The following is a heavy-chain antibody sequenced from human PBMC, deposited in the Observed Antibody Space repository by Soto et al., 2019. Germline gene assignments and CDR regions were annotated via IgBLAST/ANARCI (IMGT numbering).Heavy chain of an antibody. CDR3: VRSFDF. V-gene: IGHV3-74*01. CDR1: GFTLSSYW. D-gene: IGHD3-3*01. Sequence: GGSLRLCCGGSGFTLSSYWMHWVRQAPGKGLVWVSRVKSDGSSTNYADSVKGRFTISRDNAKNTVFLQMNSLRAEDTAVYYCVRSFDFWGQGTLVTVSS. J-gene: IGHJ4*02. CDR2: VKSDGSST.